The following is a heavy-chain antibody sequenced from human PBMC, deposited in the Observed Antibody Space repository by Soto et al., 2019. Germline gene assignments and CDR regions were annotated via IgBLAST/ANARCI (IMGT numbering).Heavy chain of an antibody. J-gene: IGHJ5*02. D-gene: IGHD3-10*01. Sequence: QVQLVESGGGVVQPGRSLRLSCLASGFTFSDYGMHWVRQAPGKGLEWVAVISYDVSKKYYADSVKGRFTISRDNSNNTLYLKMNRLRDEDTAVYNCATLGSRSANWFDPWGQGTLVTVSS. V-gene: IGHV3-30*03. CDR2: ISYDVSKK. CDR3: ATLGSRSANWFDP. CDR1: GFTFSDYG.